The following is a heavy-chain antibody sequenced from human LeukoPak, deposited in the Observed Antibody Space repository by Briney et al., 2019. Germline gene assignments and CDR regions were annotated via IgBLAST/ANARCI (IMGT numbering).Heavy chain of an antibody. J-gene: IGHJ4*02. CDR2: ISSSSSYI. CDR1: GFTFSSYS. D-gene: IGHD3-3*01. CDR3: ASALEGTIFGVAPDY. Sequence: GGSLRLSCAASGFTFSSYSMNWVRQAPGKGLEWVSSISSSSSYICYADSVKGRFTISRDNAKNSLYLQMNSLRAEDTAVYYCASALEGTIFGVAPDYWGQGTLVTVSS. V-gene: IGHV3-21*01.